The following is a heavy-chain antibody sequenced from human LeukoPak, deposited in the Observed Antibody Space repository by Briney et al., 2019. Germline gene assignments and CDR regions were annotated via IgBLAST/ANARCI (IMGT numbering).Heavy chain of an antibody. CDR1: GGSFSGYY. D-gene: IGHD3-9*01. CDR3: ASRYSDWYHFDP. V-gene: IGHV4-34*01. J-gene: IGHJ5*02. Sequence: SETLSLTCAVYGGSFSGYYWSWIRQPPGKGLEWIGEINHSGSTNYNPSLKSRVTISVDTSKNRFSLKLSSVTAADTAVYYCASRYSDWYHFDPWGQGTLVTVSS. CDR2: INHSGST.